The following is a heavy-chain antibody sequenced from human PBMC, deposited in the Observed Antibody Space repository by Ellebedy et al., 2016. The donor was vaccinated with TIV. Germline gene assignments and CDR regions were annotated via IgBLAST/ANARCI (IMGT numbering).Heavy chain of an antibody. V-gene: IGHV5-51*01. CDR2: IYPGDSDT. CDR1: GYRFTNYW. D-gene: IGHD5-12*01. CDR3: ARLGVIVATSQYYFDY. J-gene: IGHJ4*02. Sequence: GESLKISCRGSGYRFTNYWIGWVRQMPGKGLEWMGIIYPGDSDTRYSPSFQGQVTISADKSINSAYVQWSSLRASDTAMYYCARLGVIVATSQYYFDYWGQGTLVTVSS.